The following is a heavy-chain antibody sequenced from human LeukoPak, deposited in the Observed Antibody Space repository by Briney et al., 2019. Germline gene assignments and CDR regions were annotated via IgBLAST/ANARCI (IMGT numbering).Heavy chain of an antibody. CDR1: GFTFSSYA. CDR2: ISNSDGNT. J-gene: IGHJ4*02. V-gene: IGHV3-23*01. D-gene: IGHD3-22*01. Sequence: GGSLRLSCAASGFTFSSYAMSWVRQAPGKGLEWVSTISNSDGNTYYADSVQGRFTISRDNSKNTLYLQMNSLTAEDTAIYYCARDPYYYDSSGYYYFDYWGQGTLVTVSS. CDR3: ARDPYYYDSSGYYYFDY.